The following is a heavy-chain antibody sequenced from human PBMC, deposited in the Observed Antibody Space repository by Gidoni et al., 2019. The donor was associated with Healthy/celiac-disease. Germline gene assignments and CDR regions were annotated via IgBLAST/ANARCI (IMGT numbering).Heavy chain of an antibody. CDR1: CGSISRGGYY. CDR2: IYYSGST. D-gene: IGHD3-16*02. Sequence: QVQLQESGPGLVKPSQTLALTCTVSCGSISRGGYYWSWIRQHPGKGLEWIGYIYYSGSTYYNPSLKSRVTISVDTSKNQFSLKLSSVTAADTAVYYCARDRPYDYVWGSYRGGFDYWGQGTLVTVSS. CDR3: ARDRPYDYVWGSYRGGFDY. V-gene: IGHV4-31*03. J-gene: IGHJ4*02.